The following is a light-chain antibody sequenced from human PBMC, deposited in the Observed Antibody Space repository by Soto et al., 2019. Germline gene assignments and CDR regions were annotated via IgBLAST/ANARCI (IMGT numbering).Light chain of an antibody. CDR3: ETWDSNTRV. CDR2: LEGSGNY. V-gene: IGLV4-60*02. J-gene: IGLJ3*02. CDR1: SGHSSYI. Sequence: QPVLTQSSSASASLGSSVKLTCTLSSGHSSYIIAWHQQQPGKAPRYLMNLEGSGNYNKGSGVPDRFSGSSSGADRDLTIPNLQFEDEADYYCETWDSNTRVFGGGTKLTVL.